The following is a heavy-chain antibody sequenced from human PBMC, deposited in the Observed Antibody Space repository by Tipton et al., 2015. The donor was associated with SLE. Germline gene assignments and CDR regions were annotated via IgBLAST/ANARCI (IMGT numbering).Heavy chain of an antibody. D-gene: IGHD3-16*02. CDR1: GFTFSSYA. Sequence: SLRLSCAASGFTFSSYAMHWVRQAPGKGLEWVAVISYDGSNKYYADSVKGRFTISRDNSKNTLYLQMNSLRAEDTAVYYCAGELSPIYGMDVWGPGTTVTVSS. V-gene: IGHV3-30*04. J-gene: IGHJ6*02. CDR3: AGELSPIYGMDV. CDR2: ISYDGSNK.